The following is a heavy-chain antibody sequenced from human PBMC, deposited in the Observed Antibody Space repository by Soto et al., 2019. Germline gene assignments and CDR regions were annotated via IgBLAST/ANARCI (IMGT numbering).Heavy chain of an antibody. CDR1: GSSFTHYR. Sequence: GESLNLSCKGFGSSFTHYRIGWVRQMPGKGLEWVGFIYPADSNTRYSPSFEGQVTISVDKSIGTAYLQWSSLKASDTAMYYCAKSQSSGWFYWGQGALVTVSS. J-gene: IGHJ4*02. V-gene: IGHV5-51*01. CDR3: AKSQSSGWFY. D-gene: IGHD6-19*01. CDR2: IYPADSNT.